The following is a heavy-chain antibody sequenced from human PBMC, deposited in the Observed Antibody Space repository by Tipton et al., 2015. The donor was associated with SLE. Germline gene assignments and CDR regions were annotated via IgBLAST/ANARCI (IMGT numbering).Heavy chain of an antibody. CDR2: IYYNRHT. V-gene: IGHV4-59*11. CDR3: AREPMAGIDY. CDR1: GASISSHY. D-gene: IGHD6-19*01. J-gene: IGHJ4*02. Sequence: TLSLTCTVSGASISSHYWSLIRQPPGKKLEWIGYIYYNRHTNYIPSLESRVTMSVDTSKNRFSLKLSSVTAADSAVYYCAREPMAGIDYWGQGTLVTVSS.